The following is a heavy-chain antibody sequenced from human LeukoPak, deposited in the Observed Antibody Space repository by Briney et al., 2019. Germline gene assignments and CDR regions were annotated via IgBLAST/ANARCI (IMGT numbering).Heavy chain of an antibody. CDR1: GYSISSGYY. J-gene: IGHJ5*02. D-gene: IGHD3-10*01. V-gene: IGHV4-38-2*02. CDR2: IYHSGST. CDR3: ARDGYYYGSGSYYNNWFDP. Sequence: SETLSLTCAVSGYSISSGYYWGWIRQPSGKGLEWIGSIYHSGSTYYNPSLKSRVTISVDTSKNQFSLKLSSVTAADTAVYYCARDGYYYGSGSYYNNWFDPWGQGTLVTVSS.